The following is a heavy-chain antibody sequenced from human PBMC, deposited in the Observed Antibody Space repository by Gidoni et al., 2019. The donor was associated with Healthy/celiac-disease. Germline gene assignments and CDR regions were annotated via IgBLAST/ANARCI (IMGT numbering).Heavy chain of an antibody. CDR1: GFTFDDYA. Sequence: EVQLVESGGGLVQPGRSLRLSCAASGFTFDDYAMHWVSGISWNSGSIGYADSVKGRFTISRDNAKNSLYLQMNSLRAEDTALYYCAKDTNVDGMDVWGQGTTVTVSS. V-gene: IGHV3-9*01. CDR2: ISWNSGSI. CDR3: AKDTNVDGMDV. J-gene: IGHJ6*02.